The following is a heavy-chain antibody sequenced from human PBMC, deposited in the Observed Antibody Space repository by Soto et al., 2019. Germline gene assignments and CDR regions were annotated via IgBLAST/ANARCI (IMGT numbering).Heavy chain of an antibody. CDR2: ISAYNGNT. V-gene: IGHV1-18*01. J-gene: IGHJ5*02. D-gene: IGHD3-3*01. CDR1: GYTFTSYG. CDR3: ASLRVESGYWGLFDP. Sequence: QAQLVQSGAEVKKPGASVKVSCKASGYTFTSYGISWVRQAPGQGLEWMGWISAYNGNTNYAQKLQGRVTMTTDTSTSTAYMELRSLRSDDTAVYYCASLRVESGYWGLFDPWGQGTLVTVSS.